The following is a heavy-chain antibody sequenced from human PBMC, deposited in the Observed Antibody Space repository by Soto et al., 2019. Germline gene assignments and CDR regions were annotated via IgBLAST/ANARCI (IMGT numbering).Heavy chain of an antibody. CDR2: ISGSGGST. CDR3: AKEEGSCSGGACYSSFDY. Sequence: GGSLRLSCATSGFTFSSYAMNWVRQAPGKGLEWVSGISGSGGSTYFADSVKGRFTISRDNSKNTLYMQMNSLRAEDTAVYYCAKEEGSCSGGACYSSFDYWGQGTLVTVSS. V-gene: IGHV3-23*01. CDR1: GFTFSSYA. D-gene: IGHD2-15*01. J-gene: IGHJ4*02.